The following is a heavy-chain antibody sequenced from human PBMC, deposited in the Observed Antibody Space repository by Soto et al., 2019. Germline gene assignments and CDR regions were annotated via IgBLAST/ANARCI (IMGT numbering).Heavy chain of an antibody. Sequence: EVQLVESGGGLVQPGGSLRLSCAASGFIFSNYNMHWVRQAPGKGLEWVSYISSSSNTIYYADSVKGRFTISRDNAKISLYLQMNSLRAEDTAVYYCARPSCGGDCYSPVYWGQGTLVTVSS. CDR2: ISSSSNTI. CDR3: ARPSCGGDCYSPVY. V-gene: IGHV3-48*01. CDR1: GFIFSNYN. J-gene: IGHJ4*02. D-gene: IGHD2-21*02.